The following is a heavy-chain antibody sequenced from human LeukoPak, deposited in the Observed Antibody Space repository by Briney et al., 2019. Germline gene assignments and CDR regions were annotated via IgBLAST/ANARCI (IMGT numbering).Heavy chain of an antibody. CDR1: GFTFSSYG. CDR3: AKDISSSWYGDYFDY. J-gene: IGHJ4*02. CDR2: KRYDGSNK. Sequence: GGPLRHSCAACGFTFSSYGMLWVRQAPGKGLEWVAFKRYDGSNKYYADYVKGRFTIDRDNSKNTLYLQMNSLRAEDTAVYYCAKDISSSWYGDYFDYWGKGTLVTVSS. V-gene: IGHV3-30*02. D-gene: IGHD6-13*01.